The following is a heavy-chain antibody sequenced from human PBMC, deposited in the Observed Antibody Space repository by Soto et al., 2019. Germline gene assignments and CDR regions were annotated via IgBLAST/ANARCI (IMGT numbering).Heavy chain of an antibody. V-gene: IGHV4-30-2*01. CDR1: GASMSSGVYS. J-gene: IGHJ5*02. Sequence: QLQLQESGSGLVKPSQTLSLTCTVSGASMSSGVYSWSWIRQPPGKGLEWIGSMYDTGSTYYNPSLKPRVTSSVDMSKNHFSLNLASVTAADTAVYYCARDRGSGSYYPTWGQGILVTVSS. CDR3: ARDRGSGSYYPT. D-gene: IGHD3-10*01. CDR2: MYDTGST.